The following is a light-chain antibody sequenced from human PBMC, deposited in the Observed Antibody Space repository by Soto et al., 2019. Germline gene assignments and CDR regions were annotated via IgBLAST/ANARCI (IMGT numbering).Light chain of an antibody. Sequence: EIVLTQSPATLSVSPGERATISCRASQSVSSALAAYYQKHRRHPPVLLNCAATRGAAGPASCGGGGAGNKFTLPTISLQAQDFLVLYCQQQNTWPLTFGGGTKVDIK. CDR2: CAA. V-gene: IGKV3-15*01. J-gene: IGKJ4*01. CDR3: QQQNTWPLT. CDR1: QSVSSA.